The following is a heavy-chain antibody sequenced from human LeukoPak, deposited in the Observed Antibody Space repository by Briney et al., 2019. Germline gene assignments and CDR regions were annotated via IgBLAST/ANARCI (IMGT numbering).Heavy chain of an antibody. J-gene: IGHJ5*02. CDR1: GFTFSSYA. Sequence: PGRSLRLSCAASGFTFSSYAMHWVRQAPGKGLEWVAVISYDGSNKYYADSVKGRFTISRDNSKNTLYLQMNSLRAEDTAVYYCAGQFHYGSGFDPWGQGTLVTVSS. V-gene: IGHV3-30-3*01. D-gene: IGHD3-10*01. CDR3: AGQFHYGSGFDP. CDR2: ISYDGSNK.